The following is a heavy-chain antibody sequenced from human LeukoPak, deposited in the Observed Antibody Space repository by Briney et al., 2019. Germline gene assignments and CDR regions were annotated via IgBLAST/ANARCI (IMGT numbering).Heavy chain of an antibody. D-gene: IGHD2-2*01. Sequence: GGSLRLSCAASGFTFSSYGMHWIRQAPGKGLEWVAFIRYDGSNKYYADSVKGRFTISRDNSENTLYLQMNSLRAEDTAVYYCAKDLIVVVPARGEWGGYWGQGTLVTVSS. V-gene: IGHV3-30*02. CDR2: IRYDGSNK. CDR3: AKDLIVVVPARGEWGGY. CDR1: GFTFSSYG. J-gene: IGHJ4*02.